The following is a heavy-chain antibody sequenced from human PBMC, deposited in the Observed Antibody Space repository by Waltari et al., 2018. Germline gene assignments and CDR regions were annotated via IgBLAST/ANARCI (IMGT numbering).Heavy chain of an antibody. V-gene: IGHV3-30-3*01. J-gene: IGHJ4*02. CDR1: GFTCRRNA. Sequence: QVQLVESGGGVVQPGRSRRLSCAASGFTCRRNAMHWVRQAPGKGLEWVAVISYDGSNKYYADSVKGRFTISRDNSKNTLYLQMNSLRAEDTAVYYCARDGPYSSGWLFDYWGQGTLVTVSS. CDR3: ARDGPYSSGWLFDY. D-gene: IGHD6-19*01. CDR2: ISYDGSNK.